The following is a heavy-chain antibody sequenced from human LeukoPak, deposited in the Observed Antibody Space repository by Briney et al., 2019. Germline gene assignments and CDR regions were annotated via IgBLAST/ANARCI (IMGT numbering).Heavy chain of an antibody. Sequence: SETLSLTCAVYGGSFSGYYGGWIRQPPGKGLEWIGQINQSGSTYYNPSLKSRDTISVDTSKNQFSLKLSSVTAADTAVYYCARGGRDIVVVVAASPYYYYYMDVWGKGTTVTVSS. J-gene: IGHJ6*03. D-gene: IGHD2-15*01. CDR2: INQSGST. V-gene: IGHV4-34*01. CDR1: GGSFSGYY. CDR3: ARGGRDIVVVVAASPYYYYYMDV.